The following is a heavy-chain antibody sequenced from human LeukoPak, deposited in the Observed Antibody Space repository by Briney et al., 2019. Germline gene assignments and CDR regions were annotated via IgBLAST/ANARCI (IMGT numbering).Heavy chain of an antibody. J-gene: IGHJ3*02. CDR3: AKPIASRRAFDI. Sequence: GGSLRLSCAASGFTFSSYAMSCVRQAPGKGLEWVSAISGSGGSTYYADSVKGRFTISRDNSKNTLYLQMNSLRAEDTAVYYCAKPIASRRAFDIWGQGTMVTVSS. D-gene: IGHD1-26*01. CDR2: ISGSGGST. V-gene: IGHV3-23*01. CDR1: GFTFSSYA.